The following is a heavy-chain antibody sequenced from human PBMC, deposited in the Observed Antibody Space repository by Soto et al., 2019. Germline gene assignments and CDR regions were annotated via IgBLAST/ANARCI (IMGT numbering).Heavy chain of an antibody. V-gene: IGHV3-23*01. D-gene: IGHD1-26*01. CDR2: LTDSGGST. Sequence: LRLSCAASGFTFSTYAMSWVRQAPGKGLEWVSALTDSGGSTYYADSVKGRFTISRDNSKNTLYLQMNSLRAEDTAVYYCAKKSSGNSYFYFDYWGQGALVTVSS. CDR1: GFTFSTYA. CDR3: AKKSSGNSYFYFDY. J-gene: IGHJ4*02.